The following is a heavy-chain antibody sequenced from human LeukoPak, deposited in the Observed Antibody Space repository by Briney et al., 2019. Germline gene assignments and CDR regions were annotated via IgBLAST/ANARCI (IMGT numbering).Heavy chain of an antibody. CDR2: ISGSGGST. J-gene: IGHJ4*02. CDR3: AKDLDIVVVPAWD. V-gene: IGHV3-23*01. D-gene: IGHD2-2*03. CDR1: GFTFSSYA. Sequence: GGSLRLSCAASGFTFSSYAMSWVRQAPGKGLEWVSAISGSGGSTYYADSAKGRFTISRDNSKNTLYLQMNSLRAEDTAVYYCAKDLDIVVVPAWDWGQGTLVTVSS.